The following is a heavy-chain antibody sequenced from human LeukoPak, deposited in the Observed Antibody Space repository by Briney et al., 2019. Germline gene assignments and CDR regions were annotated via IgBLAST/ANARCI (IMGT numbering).Heavy chain of an antibody. D-gene: IGHD3-10*01. Sequence: SETLSLTCSVSGCSISSSSYYWGWIRQPPGKGLEWIGSIYSSGNTYYNPSLKSRVTISVDTSKNQFSLRLYSVTAADTAVYYCATASYFGSGSYGYFDYWGQGTLVTVSS. CDR2: IYSSGNT. CDR1: GCSISSSSYY. CDR3: ATASYFGSGSYGYFDY. J-gene: IGHJ4*02. V-gene: IGHV4-39*01.